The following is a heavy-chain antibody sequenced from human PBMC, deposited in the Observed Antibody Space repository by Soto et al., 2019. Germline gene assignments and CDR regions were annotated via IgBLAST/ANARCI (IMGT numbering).Heavy chain of an antibody. CDR3: ARGSGIVVLRVGREDVKYED. D-gene: IGHD2-8*01. CDR2: INETGST. Sequence: QVHLQQWGAGLVNPSETLSLPCAVYGQSFTGHSSAWIRQPPGKGLEWIGDINETGSTSYNPSLKGRVTISPDTSMSQFSLRLSCVRAAETVASLCARGSGIVVLRVGREDVKYEDWG. J-gene: IGHJ1*01. V-gene: IGHV4-34*01. CDR1: GQSFTGHS.